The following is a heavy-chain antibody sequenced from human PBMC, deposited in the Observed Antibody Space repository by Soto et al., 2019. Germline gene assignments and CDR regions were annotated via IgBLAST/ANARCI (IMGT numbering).Heavy chain of an antibody. V-gene: IGHV3-23*01. CDR3: AKARGFYYYYGMDV. CDR1: GFTFSSYA. Sequence: EVQLLESGGGLVQPGGSLRLSCAASGFTFSSYALSWVRQAPGKGLEWVSAISGSGGSTYYADSVKGRFTISRDNSKNTLYLQMNSLRAEDTAVYYCAKARGFYYYYGMDVWGQGTTVTVSS. J-gene: IGHJ6*02. CDR2: ISGSGGST.